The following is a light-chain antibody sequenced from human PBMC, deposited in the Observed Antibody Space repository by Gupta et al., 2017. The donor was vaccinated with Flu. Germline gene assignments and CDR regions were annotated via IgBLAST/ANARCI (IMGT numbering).Light chain of an antibody. V-gene: IGLV3-1*01. CDR3: QAWGSSTGV. CDR1: ELGNKY. CDR2: QDS. J-gene: IGLJ1*01. Sequence: SHEVTQPPSVSVYPGQTAIIPCSGDELGNKYVCWYQQKPGQSPVLVIYQDSKRPSGIPERFSASSSGNTATLTISGTQAMDAADYYCQAWGSSTGVFGTGTKVTVL.